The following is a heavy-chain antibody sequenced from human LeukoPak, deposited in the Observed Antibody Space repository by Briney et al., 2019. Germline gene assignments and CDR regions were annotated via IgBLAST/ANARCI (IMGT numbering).Heavy chain of an antibody. J-gene: IGHJ4*02. CDR2: IYSGGST. CDR1: GFTVSSSY. D-gene: IGHD4-23*01. CDR3: AKLDYGGNSGGMGGGFDY. Sequence: PGGSLRLSCAASGFTVSSSYMSWVRQAPGKGLEWVSVIYSGGSTYYADSVKGRFTISRDNSKNTLYLQMNSLRAEDTAVYYCAKLDYGGNSGGMGGGFDYWGQGTLVTVSS. V-gene: IGHV3-53*01.